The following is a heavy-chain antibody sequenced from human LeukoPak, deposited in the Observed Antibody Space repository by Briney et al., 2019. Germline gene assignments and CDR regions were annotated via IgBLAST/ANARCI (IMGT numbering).Heavy chain of an antibody. CDR3: ARDELLRCDY. D-gene: IGHD1-26*01. J-gene: IGHJ4*02. V-gene: IGHV1-18*01. Sequence: ASVKVSCKASGYTFTSYGISWVRQAPGQGLERMRWISAYNGNTNYAQILQGRVTMTTDTSTSTAYMELRSLRSDDTAVYYCARDELLRCDYWGQGTLVTVSS. CDR2: ISAYNGNT. CDR1: GYTFTSYG.